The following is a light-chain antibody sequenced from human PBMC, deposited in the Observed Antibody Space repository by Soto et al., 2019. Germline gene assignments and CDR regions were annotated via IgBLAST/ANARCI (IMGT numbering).Light chain of an antibody. J-gene: IGKJ1*01. CDR2: DAS. CDR1: QSLSGW. Sequence: DIQLTQTPSTLSASIGDRVTITCRASQSLSGWLAWYQKKPGKAPKLLIYDASNLASGVPSRFSGSGSGTEFTLTISSLQPDDFATYYCQQYSTYATFGQGTRWIS. CDR3: QQYSTYAT. V-gene: IGKV1-5*01.